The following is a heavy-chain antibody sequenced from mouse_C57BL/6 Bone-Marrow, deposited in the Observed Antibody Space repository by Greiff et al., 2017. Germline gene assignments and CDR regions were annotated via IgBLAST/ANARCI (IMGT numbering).Heavy chain of an antibody. CDR3: ARDPHYCGSSSHWYFDV. J-gene: IGHJ1*03. CDR1: GYAFSSSW. Sequence: VQLQQSGPELVKPGASVKLSCKASGYAFSSSWMNWVKQRPGKGLEWIGRIYPGDGDTNYNGKCKGKATLTADKSSSTAYMQPSSLSSEDSAVYFCARDPHYCGSSSHWYFDVWGTGTTVTVSS. D-gene: IGHD1-1*01. V-gene: IGHV1-82*01. CDR2: IYPGDGDT.